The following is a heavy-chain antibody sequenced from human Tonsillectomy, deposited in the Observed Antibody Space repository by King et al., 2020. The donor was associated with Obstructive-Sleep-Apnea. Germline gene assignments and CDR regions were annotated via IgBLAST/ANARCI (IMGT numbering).Heavy chain of an antibody. Sequence: QLVQSGAEVKKPGASVKVSCKASGYTFTGDYMYWVRQAPGQGLEWMGWINPNSGATNSAQKFQGRVTMTRDTSSSTAYMELRRLTSDDTAVYYCARFKAVAGADYWGQGTLVTVSS. CDR1: GYTFTGDY. CDR3: ARFKAVAGADY. V-gene: IGHV1-2*02. J-gene: IGHJ4*02. D-gene: IGHD6-19*01. CDR2: INPNSGAT.